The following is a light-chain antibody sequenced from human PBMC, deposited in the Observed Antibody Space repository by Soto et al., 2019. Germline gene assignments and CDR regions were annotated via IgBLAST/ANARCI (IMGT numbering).Light chain of an antibody. Sequence: DLVMTQPPPSLPVTPGEPAPTSCRLSRTPFLINDKNYLDWYLQKPGQSPQLLIYLGSNRASGVPDRFSGSGSGTDFTLKISRVEAEDVGVYYCMQALQTPLTFGGGTKVEIK. J-gene: IGKJ4*01. CDR3: MQALQTPLT. V-gene: IGKV2-28*01. CDR1: RTPFLINDKNY. CDR2: LGS.